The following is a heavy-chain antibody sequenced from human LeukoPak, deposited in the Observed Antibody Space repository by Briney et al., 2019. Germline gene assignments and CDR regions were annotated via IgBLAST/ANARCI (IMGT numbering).Heavy chain of an antibody. CDR1: GGSISSSNW. V-gene: IGHV4-4*02. J-gene: IGHJ2*01. CDR2: IYHSGST. CDR3: ATSSSWGYFDL. D-gene: IGHD7-27*01. Sequence: SETLSLTCAVSGGSISSSNWWSWVRQPPGKGLEWIGEIYHSGSTNYNPSLKSRVTISVDKSKNQFSLKLSSVAAADTAVYYCATSSSWGYFDLWGRGTLVTVSS.